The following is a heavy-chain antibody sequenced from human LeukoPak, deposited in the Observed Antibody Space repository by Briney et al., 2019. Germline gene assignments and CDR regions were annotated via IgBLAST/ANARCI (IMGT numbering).Heavy chain of an antibody. CDR3: ASFDY. CDR1: GFTFSSYG. Sequence: GRSLRLSCAASGFTFSSYGMHWVRQAPGKGLEWVAVISYDGSNKYYADSVKGRFTISRDNSRNTLYLQMNSLRAEDTAVYYCASFDYWGQGTLVTVSS. J-gene: IGHJ4*02. V-gene: IGHV3-30*03. CDR2: ISYDGSNK.